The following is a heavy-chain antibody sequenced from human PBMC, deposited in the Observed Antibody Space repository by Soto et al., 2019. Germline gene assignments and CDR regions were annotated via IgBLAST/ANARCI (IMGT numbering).Heavy chain of an antibody. Sequence: SVKVSCKASGGTFSSYAISWVRQAPGQGLEWMGGIIPIFGTANYAQKFQGRVTITADESTSTAYMELSSLRSEDTAVYYCARETLGYCTNAVCWRGMDVWGQGTTVTAAS. J-gene: IGHJ6*02. CDR2: IIPIFGTA. D-gene: IGHD2-8*01. CDR3: ARETLGYCTNAVCWRGMDV. CDR1: GGTFSSYA. V-gene: IGHV1-69*13.